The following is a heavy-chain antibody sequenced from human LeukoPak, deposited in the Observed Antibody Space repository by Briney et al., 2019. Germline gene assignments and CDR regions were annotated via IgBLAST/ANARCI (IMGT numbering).Heavy chain of an antibody. D-gene: IGHD3-10*01. V-gene: IGHV5-10-1*01. J-gene: IGHJ6*02. CDR3: ARYGHSYYYYGMDV. CDR1: GYIFTSYW. Sequence: GESLKISCKGSGYIFTSYWISWVRQMPGKGLEWMGRIDPSDSYTNYSPSFQGHVTISADKSISTAYLQWSSLKASDTAMYYCARYGHSYYYYGMDVWGQGTTVTVSS. CDR2: IDPSDSYT.